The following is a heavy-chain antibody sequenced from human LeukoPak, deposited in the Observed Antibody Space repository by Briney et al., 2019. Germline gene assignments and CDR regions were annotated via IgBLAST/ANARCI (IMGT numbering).Heavy chain of an antibody. Sequence: ASVKVSCKASGYTFSSYDINWVRQATGQGLEWMGWMNPNSGNTGYAQKFQGRVIMTRNTSISTAYMELSSLRSEDTAVYYCASPAGDYYDSSGYAFDIWGQGTMVTVSS. V-gene: IGHV1-8*01. CDR2: MNPNSGNT. CDR3: ASPAGDYYDSSGYAFDI. D-gene: IGHD3-22*01. CDR1: GYTFSSYD. J-gene: IGHJ3*02.